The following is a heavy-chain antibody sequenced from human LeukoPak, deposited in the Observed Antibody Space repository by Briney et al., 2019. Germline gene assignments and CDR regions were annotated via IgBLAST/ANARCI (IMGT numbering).Heavy chain of an antibody. D-gene: IGHD5-24*01. CDR3: ARDPREMATTTSLDDY. CDR1: GGTFSSYA. J-gene: IGHJ4*02. Sequence: ASVKVSCKAFGGTFSSYAISWVRQAPGQGLEWMGGIIPIFGTANYAQKFQGRVTITTDESTSTAYMELSSLRSEDTAVYYCARDPREMATTTSLDDYWGQGTLVTVSS. CDR2: IIPIFGTA. V-gene: IGHV1-69*05.